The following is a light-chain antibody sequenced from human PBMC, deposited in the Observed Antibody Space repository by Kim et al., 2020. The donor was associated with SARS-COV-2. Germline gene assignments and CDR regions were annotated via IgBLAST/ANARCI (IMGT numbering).Light chain of an antibody. CDR3: QQYDRSIT. Sequence: EIVLTQSPGTLSLSPGERVTLSCRASQSVSSSYLAWYQQKPGQAPRLLMYGASSRATGIPDRFSGSGSGTDFTLTISRLEPEDFAVDYCQQYDRSITFGQGTRLEIK. CDR2: GAS. J-gene: IGKJ5*01. V-gene: IGKV3-20*01. CDR1: QSVSSSY.